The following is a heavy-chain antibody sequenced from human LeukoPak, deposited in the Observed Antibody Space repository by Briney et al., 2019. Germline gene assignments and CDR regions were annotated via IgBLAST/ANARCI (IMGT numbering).Heavy chain of an antibody. CDR3: ARDASRSGSGYYTQTAPDNDY. CDR1: GYTFTSYY. Sequence: VASVKVSCKASGYTFTSYYMHWVRQAPGQGLEWMGIINPSGGSTSYAQKFQGRVTMTRDTSTSTVYMELSSLRSEDTAVYYCARDASRSGSGYYTQTAPDNDYWGQGTLVTVSS. CDR2: INPSGGST. J-gene: IGHJ4*02. V-gene: IGHV1-46*03. D-gene: IGHD3-22*01.